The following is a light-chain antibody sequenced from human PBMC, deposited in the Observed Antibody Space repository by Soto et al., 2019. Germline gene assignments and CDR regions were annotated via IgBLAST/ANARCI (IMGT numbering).Light chain of an antibody. CDR2: DVS. J-gene: IGLJ1*01. CDR3: CSYSGSYTHYV. Sequence: QSVLTQPRSVSGSPGQSVTISCTGTSSDVGGYNYVSWYQQHPGKAPKLMIYDVSKRPSGVPDRFSGSKSGNTASLTISGLQAEDKADYYCCSYSGSYTHYVFGTGTKPTVL. CDR1: SSDVGGYNY. V-gene: IGLV2-11*01.